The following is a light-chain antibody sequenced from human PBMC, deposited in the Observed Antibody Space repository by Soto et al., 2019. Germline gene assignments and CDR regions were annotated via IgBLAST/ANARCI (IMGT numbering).Light chain of an antibody. CDR3: QQRSNGPST. J-gene: IGKJ5*01. V-gene: IGKV3-11*01. CDR2: CAS. CDR1: QAIXSY. Sequence: IVVTQCPATLSVSRGESATLSCRANQAIXSYVGWCQQKPGQAPRLLTDCASNTATGSPARLSGSGSVTDFTLTISSLDPQYFAVYYFQQRSNGPSTFGQGTRLEI.